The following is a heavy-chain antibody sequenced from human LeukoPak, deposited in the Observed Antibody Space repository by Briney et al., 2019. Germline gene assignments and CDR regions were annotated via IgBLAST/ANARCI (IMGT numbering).Heavy chain of an antibody. CDR2: ISGSGGST. J-gene: IGHJ4*02. CDR3: AKARNGYGGDFDY. D-gene: IGHD4-23*01. CDR1: GFTFSSYS. V-gene: IGHV3-23*01. Sequence: GGSLRLSCAASGFTFSSYSMNWVRQAPGKGLEWVSAISGSGGSTYYADSVKGRFTISRDNSKNTLYLQMNSLRAEDTAVYYCAKARNGYGGDFDYWGQGTLVTVSS.